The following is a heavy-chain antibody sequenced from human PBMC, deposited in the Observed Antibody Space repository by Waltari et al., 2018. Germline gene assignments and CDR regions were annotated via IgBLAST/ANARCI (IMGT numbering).Heavy chain of an antibody. Sequence: QLQLQESGPGLVKPSETLSLTCTVSGGSISSSSYYWGWIRQPPGKGLEWIGSIYYSGSTYYNPSLKSRVTISVDTSKNQFSLKLSSVTAADMAVYYCARDKQGRYSSSSGGKIVDYWGQGTLVTVSS. V-gene: IGHV4-39*07. CDR2: IYYSGST. D-gene: IGHD6-6*01. J-gene: IGHJ4*02. CDR1: GGSISSSSYY. CDR3: ARDKQGRYSSSSGGKIVDY.